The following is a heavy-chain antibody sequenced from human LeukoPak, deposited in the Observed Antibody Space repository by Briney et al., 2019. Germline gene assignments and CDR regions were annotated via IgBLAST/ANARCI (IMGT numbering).Heavy chain of an antibody. CDR3: ARDAFLDY. CDR2: ISYDGSNK. CDR1: GFTFSSYA. Sequence: GSLRLSCAASGFTFSSYAMHWGRQAPGKGLEWVAVISYDGSNKYYADSVKGRFTISRDNSKNTLYLQMNSLRAEDTAVYYCARDAFLDYWGQGTLVTVSS. J-gene: IGHJ4*02. V-gene: IGHV3-30-3*01.